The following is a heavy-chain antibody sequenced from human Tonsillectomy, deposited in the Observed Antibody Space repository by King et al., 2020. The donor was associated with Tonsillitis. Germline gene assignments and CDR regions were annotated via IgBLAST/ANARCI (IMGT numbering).Heavy chain of an antibody. CDR2: IYYSGNT. J-gene: IGHJ6*04. V-gene: IGHV4-61*01. CDR1: GGSVSSGRYY. CDR3: ARFYPAPDYYYGMEV. Sequence: QLQESGPGLVKPSETLSLTCTVSGGSVSSGRYYWSWIRQPPGKGLEWIGYIYYSGNTNYNPSLRSRVTMSEDTSKNQFSLKLSSVTAADTAVYYCARFYPAPDYYYGMEVWGKGTTVTVSS. D-gene: IGHD3-10*01.